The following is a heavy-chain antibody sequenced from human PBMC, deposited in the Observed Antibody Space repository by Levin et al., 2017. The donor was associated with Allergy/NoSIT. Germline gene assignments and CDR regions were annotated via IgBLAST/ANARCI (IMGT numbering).Heavy chain of an antibody. CDR1: GGSISSGGYY. D-gene: IGHD1-26*01. CDR3: ARNEVGATAVDAFDI. CDR2: IYYSGST. Sequence: SETLSLTCTVSGGSISSGGYYWSWIRQHPGKGLEWIGYIYYSGSTYYNPSLKSRVTISVDTSKNQFSLKLSSVTAADTAVYYCARNEVGATAVDAFDIWGQGTMVTVSS. V-gene: IGHV4-31*03. J-gene: IGHJ3*02.